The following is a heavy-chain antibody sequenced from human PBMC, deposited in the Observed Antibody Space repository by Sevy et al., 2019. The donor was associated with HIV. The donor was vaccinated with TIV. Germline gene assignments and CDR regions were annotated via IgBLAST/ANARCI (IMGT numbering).Heavy chain of an antibody. Sequence: SETLSLTCTVSGDSITSGYNFWSWIRQPAGKGLEWIGRISTSGSTNYNSSLKSRVSMSIDTSKNQFSLKLSSLSAAETAVYYCAREPYYETSGYPWYFDYWGQGTLVTVSS. D-gene: IGHD3-22*01. CDR1: GDSITSGYNF. CDR2: ISTSGST. CDR3: AREPYYETSGYPWYFDY. V-gene: IGHV4-61*02. J-gene: IGHJ4*02.